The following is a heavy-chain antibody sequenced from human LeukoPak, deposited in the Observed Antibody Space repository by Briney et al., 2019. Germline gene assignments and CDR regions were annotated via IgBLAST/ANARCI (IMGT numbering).Heavy chain of an antibody. J-gene: IGHJ5*02. CDR2: ISYDGSNK. CDR1: GFTFSSYA. V-gene: IGHV3-30*01. Sequence: PGRSLRLSCAASGFTFSSYAMHWVRQAPGKGLEWVAVISYDGSNKYYADSVKGRFTISRDNSKNTLYLQMNSLRAGDTAVYYCARSKQQLQWFDPWGQGTLVTVSS. CDR3: ARSKQQLQWFDP. D-gene: IGHD6-13*01.